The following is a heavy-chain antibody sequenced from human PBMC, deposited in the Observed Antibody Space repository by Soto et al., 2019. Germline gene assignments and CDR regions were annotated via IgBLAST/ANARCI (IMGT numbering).Heavy chain of an antibody. CDR3: ARDFGHGHCSGGSCYTLDH. D-gene: IGHD2-15*01. V-gene: IGHV1-69*01. Sequence: QVQLVQSGAEEQKPGSSVKVSCKASGGTFSSSAISWVRQAPGQGLGWMGGIIPMFGTAQYAQRFQDRVTITADESTSTAYMELSSLSSDDTAVYYCARDFGHGHCSGGSCYTLDHWGQGTLVVVSS. J-gene: IGHJ4*02. CDR1: GGTFSSSA. CDR2: IIPMFGTA.